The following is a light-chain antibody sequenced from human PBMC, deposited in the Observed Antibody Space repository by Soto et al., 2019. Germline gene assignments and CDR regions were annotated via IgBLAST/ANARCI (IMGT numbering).Light chain of an antibody. CDR3: QQFSSYPLT. CDR1: QSVSRY. V-gene: IGKV3-20*01. J-gene: IGKJ4*01. CDR2: DAS. Sequence: EIVMTQSPATLSLYPGERATLSCRASQSVSRYLAWYQQKPGQAPRLLIYDASSRATGIPDRFSGGGSGTDFTLTISRLEPEDFAVYYCQQFSSYPLTFGGGTKVDI.